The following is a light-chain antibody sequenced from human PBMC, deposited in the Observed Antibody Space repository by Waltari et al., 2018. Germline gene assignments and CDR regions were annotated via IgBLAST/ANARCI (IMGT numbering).Light chain of an antibody. J-gene: IGLJ1*01. V-gene: IGLV3-19*01. Sequence: SSELTQDPAVSVALGQTVRITCQGDSLSYYYANWDHQKPGQAPLLVMYGTTNRPSGIPDRFSGSYSGDTASLTITGAQAEDEADYCCNSRDSNGNPFVFGPGTKVTVL. CDR1: SLSYYY. CDR3: NSRDSNGNPFV. CDR2: GTT.